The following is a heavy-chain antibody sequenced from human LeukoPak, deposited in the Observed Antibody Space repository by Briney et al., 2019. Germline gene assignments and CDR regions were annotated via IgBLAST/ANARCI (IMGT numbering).Heavy chain of an antibody. CDR3: ARDRAVSWLDS. CDR2: ISLDGSRK. D-gene: IGHD3-10*01. CDR1: GLTFTSHG. Sequence: GGSLRLSCAASGLTFTSHGFHWVRQAPGRGLEWLTFISLDGSRKSYADSVKGRFTLSRDDSKNTLYLEMNSLRAEDTATYYCARDRAVSWLDSWGLGTLVTVSS. V-gene: IGHV3-33*05. J-gene: IGHJ5*01.